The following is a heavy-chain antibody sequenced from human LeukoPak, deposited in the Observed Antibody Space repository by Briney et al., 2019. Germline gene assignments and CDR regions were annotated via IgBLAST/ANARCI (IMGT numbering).Heavy chain of an antibody. Sequence: GGSLRLSCAGSGFTLRTYGMHWVRQAPGKGLEWVAYIQYDGSNKQYADSVKGRFSISRDNSENILYLQMNSLRAEDTAVYYCAREGALTVTKDASDIWGQGTMVTVSS. CDR2: IQYDGSNK. CDR1: GFTLRTYG. D-gene: IGHD4-17*01. CDR3: AREGALTVTKDASDI. J-gene: IGHJ3*02. V-gene: IGHV3-30*02.